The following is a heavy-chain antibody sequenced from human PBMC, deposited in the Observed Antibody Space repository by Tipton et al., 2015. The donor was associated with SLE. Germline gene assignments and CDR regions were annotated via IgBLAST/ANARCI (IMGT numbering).Heavy chain of an antibody. D-gene: IGHD3-16*01. Sequence: SLRLSCAASGFTFSNYTMNWVRQAPGKGLEWVSSISSSGSYINYADSVKGRFTISRDNAKNSLYLQMNSLRAEDTAVYYCARGATWGEPPSDAFDIWGQGTMVTVSS. CDR3: ARGATWGEPPSDAFDI. V-gene: IGHV3-21*01. CDR2: ISSSGSYI. J-gene: IGHJ3*02. CDR1: GFTFSNYT.